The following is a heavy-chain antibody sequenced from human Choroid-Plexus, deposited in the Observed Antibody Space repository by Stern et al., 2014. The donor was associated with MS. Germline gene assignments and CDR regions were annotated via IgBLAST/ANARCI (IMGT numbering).Heavy chain of an antibody. D-gene: IGHD2-8*01. CDR2: VSYDGSNK. J-gene: IGHJ5*02. V-gene: IGHV3-30*18. CDR1: GFTFGSCA. CDR3: AKDRQCLTYFFDH. Sequence: VQLLESGGGVVQPGRPLRLSCVASGFTFGSCAMHWVRQAPGKGLEWVASVSYDGSNKYYADSVKGRFTISRDNSQNTLYMQMSSLRPEDTAVYYCAKDRQCLTYFFDHWGQGSLVTVSS.